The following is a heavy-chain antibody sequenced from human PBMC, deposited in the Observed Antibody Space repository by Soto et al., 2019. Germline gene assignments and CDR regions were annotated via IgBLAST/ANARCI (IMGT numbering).Heavy chain of an antibody. D-gene: IGHD6-25*01. Sequence: ASVKVSCKASGYTFTNYVIHWVRQAPGQGLKWMGWISPLKGNTKYAQKAQGRVSVTTDTSTNTVYMELSGLSYDDTALYYCARSGEHPFDFWGQGTLVTVSS. CDR3: ARSGEHPFDF. V-gene: IGHV1-18*01. J-gene: IGHJ4*02. CDR2: ISPLKGNT. CDR1: GYTFTNYV.